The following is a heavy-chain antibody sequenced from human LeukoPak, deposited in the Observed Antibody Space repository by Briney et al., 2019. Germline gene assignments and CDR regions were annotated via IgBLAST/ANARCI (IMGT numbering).Heavy chain of an antibody. CDR3: ARLEAVTTLTVY. CDR2: ISAYNGNT. J-gene: IGHJ4*02. V-gene: IGHV1-18*01. CDR1: GYTFTSYG. D-gene: IGHD4-11*01. Sequence: ASVKVSCKASGYTFTSYGISWVRQAPGQGLEWMGWISAYNGNTNYAQKLRGRVTMTTDTSTSTAYMELRSLRSDDTAVYYCARLEAVTTLTVYWGQGTLVTVSS.